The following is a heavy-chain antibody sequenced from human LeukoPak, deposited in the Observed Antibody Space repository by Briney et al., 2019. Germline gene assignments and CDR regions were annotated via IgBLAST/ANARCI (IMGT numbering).Heavy chain of an antibody. D-gene: IGHD2-21*02. V-gene: IGHV1-69*06. CDR3: ARGCVGDCYLTY. J-gene: IGHJ4*02. CDR1: GYTFTNYY. Sequence: ASVKVSCKASGYTFTNYYMNWVRQAPGRGLEWMGGIIPIFGTANYAQKFQGRVTITADKSTSTAYMELSSLRSEDTAVYYCARGCVGDCYLTYWGQGTLVTVSS. CDR2: IIPIFGTA.